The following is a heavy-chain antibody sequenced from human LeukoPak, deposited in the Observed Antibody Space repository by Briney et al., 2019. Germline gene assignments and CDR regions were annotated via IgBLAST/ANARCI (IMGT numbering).Heavy chain of an antibody. Sequence: SETLSLTCTVSGGSISSGDYYWSWIRQPPGKGLEWIGSIYYSGSTYYNPSLKSRVTISVDTSKNQFSLKLSSVTAADTAVYYCARQYRYSSGWVDPWGQGTLVTVSS. CDR1: GGSISSGDYY. CDR3: ARQYRYSSGWVDP. J-gene: IGHJ5*02. D-gene: IGHD6-19*01. CDR2: IYYSGST. V-gene: IGHV4-39*01.